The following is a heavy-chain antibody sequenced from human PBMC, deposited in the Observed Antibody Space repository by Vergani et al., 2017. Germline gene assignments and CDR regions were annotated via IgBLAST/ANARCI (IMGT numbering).Heavy chain of an antibody. Sequence: QVQLVESGGGVVQPGRSLRLSCAASGFTFSSYGMHWVRQAPGKGLEWVAVIWYDGSNKYYGDSVKGRFTISRDSSKNTLYLQMNSLRAEDTAVYYCARDKXCSSTSCFHGWFDPWGQGTLVTVSS. J-gene: IGHJ5*02. D-gene: IGHD2-2*01. CDR3: ARDKXCSSTSCFHGWFDP. CDR2: IWYDGSNK. CDR1: GFTFSSYG. V-gene: IGHV3-33*01.